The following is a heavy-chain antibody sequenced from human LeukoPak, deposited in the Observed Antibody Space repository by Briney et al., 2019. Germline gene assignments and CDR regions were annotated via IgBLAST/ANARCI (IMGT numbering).Heavy chain of an antibody. CDR2: IYHVGCDT. J-gene: IGHJ6*03. CDR1: GYTFTGYC. V-gene: IGHV5-51*01. D-gene: IGHD3-22*01. Sequence: GESLKISCKGSGYTFTGYCIGWVRQTPGQGLDWMAIIYHVGCDTTYGPSLQGQVTISADKSMGTAYLQWSRLKASDTAMYYCARHETVDSSGYYPDSDYYYMDVWGKGTTVTVSS. CDR3: ARHETVDSSGYYPDSDYYYMDV.